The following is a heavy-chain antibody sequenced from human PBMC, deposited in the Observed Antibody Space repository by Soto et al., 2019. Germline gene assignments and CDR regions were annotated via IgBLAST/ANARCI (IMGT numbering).Heavy chain of an antibody. V-gene: IGHV1-18*04. CDR1: GYTFTSHG. CDR3: AREEIAVPGTRGGFDY. J-gene: IGHJ4*02. Sequence: VQLVQSGAEVKKPGASVKVSCKASGYTFTSHGISWVRQAPGQGLEWMGWMSAYNGNANHAQNLQVRVTMTTDTSTDTAYMELRSLRSDDTAVYYCAREEIAVPGTRGGFDYWGQGTLVTVSS. D-gene: IGHD6-19*01. CDR2: MSAYNGNA.